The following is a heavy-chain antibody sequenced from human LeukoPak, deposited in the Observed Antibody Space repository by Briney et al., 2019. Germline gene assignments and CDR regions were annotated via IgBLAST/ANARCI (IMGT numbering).Heavy chain of an antibody. CDR3: ARRPRVRYSSSWYQYYFDY. Sequence: PSETLSLTCAVYGGSSSDYYWTWIRQPPGKGLEWIGEINHSGSSNYNPSLKSRVTMSVDTSKNQFSLKLSSVTAADTAVYYCARRPRVRYSSSWYQYYFDYWGQGTLVTVSS. D-gene: IGHD6-13*01. V-gene: IGHV4-34*01. J-gene: IGHJ4*02. CDR1: GGSSSDYY. CDR2: INHSGSS.